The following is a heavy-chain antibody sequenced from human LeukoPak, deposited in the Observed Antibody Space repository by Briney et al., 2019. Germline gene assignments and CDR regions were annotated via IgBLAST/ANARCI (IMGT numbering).Heavy chain of an antibody. CDR2: ISGSGGST. D-gene: IGHD3-9*01. J-gene: IGHJ3*02. V-gene: IGHV3-23*01. CDR1: GVTFSSYA. CDR3: AKDHGDYDILIAFDI. Sequence: GGSLRLSCAASGVTFSSYAMSWGREAPGEGLEWVSAISGSGGSTYYADSVKGRFTTSRDNSKNTLYLQMNSLRAEDTAVYYCAKDHGDYDILIAFDIWGQGTMVTVSS.